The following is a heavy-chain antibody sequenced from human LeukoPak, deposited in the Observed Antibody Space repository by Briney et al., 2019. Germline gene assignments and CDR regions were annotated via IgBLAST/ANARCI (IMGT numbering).Heavy chain of an antibody. CDR1: GFTFSSYA. Sequence: GGSLRLSCAASGFTFSSYAMHWVRQAPGKGLEYVSAISSNGGSTYYANSVKGRFTISRDNSKNTLYLQMGSLRAEDMAVYYCARSMLRFLEWLPVDYWGQGTLVTVSS. V-gene: IGHV3-64*01. J-gene: IGHJ4*02. CDR2: ISSNGGST. CDR3: ARSMLRFLEWLPVDY. D-gene: IGHD3-3*01.